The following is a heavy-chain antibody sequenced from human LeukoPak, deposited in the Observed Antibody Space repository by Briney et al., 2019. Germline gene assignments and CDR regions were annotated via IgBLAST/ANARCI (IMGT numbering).Heavy chain of an antibody. CDR2: LYYSGST. D-gene: IGHD3-22*01. J-gene: IGHJ3*02. Sequence: PETLSLTCTGSGGSISSYHWSWIRPPARKGLGWIGDLYYSGSTNYNPPLHSRVSISVDTPMHQFSLQLSSVTAADTAVYYCARETYYYDSSGFSRGHAFDIWGQGTMVTVSS. CDR1: GGSISSYH. V-gene: IGHV4-59*01. CDR3: ARETYYYDSSGFSRGHAFDI.